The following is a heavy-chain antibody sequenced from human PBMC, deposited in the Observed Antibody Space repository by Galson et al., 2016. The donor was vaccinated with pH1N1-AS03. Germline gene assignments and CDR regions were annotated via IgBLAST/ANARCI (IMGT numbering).Heavy chain of an antibody. CDR1: GYTFISYV. D-gene: IGHD1-26*01. CDR2: INAGNGNT. Sequence: SVKVSCKASGYTFISYVMHWVRQAPGQRLEWMGWINAGNGNTTYSQRFQGRVTITRDTSASTAYMELSSLRSEDTAVYYCARGRGSYGMDVWGQGTTVTVSS. V-gene: IGHV1-3*01. CDR3: ARGRGSYGMDV. J-gene: IGHJ6*02.